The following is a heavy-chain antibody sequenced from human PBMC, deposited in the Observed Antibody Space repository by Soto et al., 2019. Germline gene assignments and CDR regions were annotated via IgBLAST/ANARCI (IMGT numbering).Heavy chain of an antibody. CDR1: GGSISSGGYY. CDR2: IYYSGST. CDR3: ARYPVDTAMALDY. Sequence: SETLSLTCTVSGGSISSGGYYWSWIRQHPGKGLEWIGYIYYSGSTYYNPSLKSRVTISVDTSKNQFSLKLSSVTAADTAVYYCARYPVDTAMALDYWGQGTLVTVSS. D-gene: IGHD5-18*01. J-gene: IGHJ4*02. V-gene: IGHV4-31*03.